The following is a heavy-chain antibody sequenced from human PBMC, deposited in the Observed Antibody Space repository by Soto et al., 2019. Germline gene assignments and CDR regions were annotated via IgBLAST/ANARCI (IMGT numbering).Heavy chain of an antibody. CDR2: ISSSSSYI. CDR1: GFTFSSYS. Sequence: SLRLSCAASGFTFSSYSMNWVRQAPGKGLEWVSSISSSSSYIYYADSVKGRFTISRDNAKNSLYLQMNSLRAEDTAVYYCARDPPLVGATIFGAFDIWGQGTMVTVS. J-gene: IGHJ3*02. D-gene: IGHD1-26*01. CDR3: ARDPPLVGATIFGAFDI. V-gene: IGHV3-21*01.